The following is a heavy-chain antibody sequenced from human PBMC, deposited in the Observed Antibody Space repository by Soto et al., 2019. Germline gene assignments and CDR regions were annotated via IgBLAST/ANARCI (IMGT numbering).Heavy chain of an antibody. CDR1: GYSFTSYW. V-gene: IGHV5-10-1*03. J-gene: IGHJ5*02. Sequence: EVQLVQSGAEVKKPGESLRISCKGSGYSFTSYWISWVRQMPGKGLEWMGRIDPSDSYTNYSPSFQGHVTISADKSISTAYLQWSSLKASDTAMYYCARHGPWVVPAAREYSSSSGHGWFDPWGQGTLVTVSS. CDR3: ARHGPWVVPAAREYSSSSGHGWFDP. D-gene: IGHD6-6*01. CDR2: IDPSDSYT.